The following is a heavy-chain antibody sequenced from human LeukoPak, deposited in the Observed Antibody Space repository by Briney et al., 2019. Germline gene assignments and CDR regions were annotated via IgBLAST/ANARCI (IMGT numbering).Heavy chain of an antibody. J-gene: IGHJ4*02. CDR3: ARDSGDSSGYYPGY. D-gene: IGHD3-22*01. Sequence: GSLRLSCAASGFTFSSYAMSWVRQAPGKGLEWVSAISGSGGSTYYADSVKGRFTISRDNSKNTVYLQMNSLRVEDTAVYYCARDSGDSSGYYPGYWGQGTLVTVSS. CDR2: ISGSGGST. CDR1: GFTFSSYA. V-gene: IGHV3-23*01.